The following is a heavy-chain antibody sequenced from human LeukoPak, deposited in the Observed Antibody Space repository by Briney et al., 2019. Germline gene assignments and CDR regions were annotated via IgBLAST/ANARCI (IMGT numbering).Heavy chain of an antibody. CDR1: GFTFDDYA. Sequence: GRSLRLSCAASGFTFDDYAMPWVRQAPGKGLEWVSGISWNSGSIGYADSVKGRFTISRDNAKNSLYLQMNSLRAEDTALYYCAPGTYGSGSPPFDYWGQGTLVTVSS. V-gene: IGHV3-9*01. CDR2: ISWNSGSI. J-gene: IGHJ4*02. D-gene: IGHD3-10*01. CDR3: APGTYGSGSPPFDY.